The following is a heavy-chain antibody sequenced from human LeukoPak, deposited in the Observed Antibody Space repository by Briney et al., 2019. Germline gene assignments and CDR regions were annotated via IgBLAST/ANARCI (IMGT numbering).Heavy chain of an antibody. V-gene: IGHV4-31*03. CDR1: GGSISSGGYY. Sequence: PSQTLSLTCTVSGGSISSGGYYWSWIRQHPGNGLEWIGYIYYSGSTYYNPSLKSRVTISVDTSKNQFSLKLSSVTAADTAVYYCARDRGFWELLMDYWGQGTLVTVSS. CDR2: IYYSGST. D-gene: IGHD3-10*01. J-gene: IGHJ4*02. CDR3: ARDRGFWELLMDY.